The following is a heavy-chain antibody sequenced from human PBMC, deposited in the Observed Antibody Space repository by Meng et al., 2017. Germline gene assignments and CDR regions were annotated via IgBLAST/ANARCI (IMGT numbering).Heavy chain of an antibody. V-gene: IGHV3-73*01. Sequence: GESLKISCAASGFIFSGSDIHWVRQASGKGLEWVGRITTKANNYATAYAASVKGRFSISRDDSKITSYLQMNSLRSEDTALYYCTVYISGHIWGRGKAVTVSS. J-gene: IGHJ3*02. CDR3: TVYISGHI. CDR2: ITTKANNYAT. CDR1: GFIFSGSD. D-gene: IGHD6-19*01.